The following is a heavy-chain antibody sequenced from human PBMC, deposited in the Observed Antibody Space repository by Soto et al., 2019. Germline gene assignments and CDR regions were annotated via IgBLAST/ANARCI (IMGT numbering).Heavy chain of an antibody. V-gene: IGHV4-31*03. Sequence: PSETLSLTCTVSGGSISSGGYYWSWIRQHPGKGLEWIGYIYYSGSTYYNPSLKSRVTISVDTSKNQFSLKLSSVTAADTAVYYCANWSGGYNNWFDPWGQGTLVTVSS. CDR1: GGSISSGGYY. D-gene: IGHD3-22*01. CDR3: ANWSGGYNNWFDP. J-gene: IGHJ5*02. CDR2: IYYSGST.